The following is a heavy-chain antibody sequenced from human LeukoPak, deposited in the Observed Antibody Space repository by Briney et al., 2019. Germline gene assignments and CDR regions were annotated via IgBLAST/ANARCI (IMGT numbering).Heavy chain of an antibody. CDR3: ARDGDYARDAFDI. CDR2: IYYSGST. Sequence: SETLSLTCTVSGGSISSYYWSWIRQPPGKGLEWIGYIYYSGSTNYNPSLKSRVTMSVDTSKNQFSLKLSSVTAADTAVYYCARDGDYARDAFDIWGQGTMVTVSS. CDR1: GGSISSYY. D-gene: IGHD4-17*01. J-gene: IGHJ3*02. V-gene: IGHV4-59*12.